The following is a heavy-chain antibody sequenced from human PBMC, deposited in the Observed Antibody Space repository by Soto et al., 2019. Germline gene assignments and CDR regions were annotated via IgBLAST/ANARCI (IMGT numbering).Heavy chain of an antibody. D-gene: IGHD1-1*01. Sequence: SSETLSLTCTVSGASISSYDWGWIRQPPGKGLEWIGHIFYSGSTHYNPSLESRITISVDTSNNQFSLKVNSVTAADTALYYCARHYPIGNNWNYFDDWGQGTLVTVSS. CDR2: IFYSGST. J-gene: IGHJ4*02. CDR1: GASISSYD. CDR3: ARHYPIGNNWNYFDD. V-gene: IGHV4-59*08.